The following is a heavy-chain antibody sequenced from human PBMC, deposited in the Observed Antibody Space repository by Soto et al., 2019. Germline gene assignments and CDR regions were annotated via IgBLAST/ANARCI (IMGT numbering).Heavy chain of an antibody. V-gene: IGHV3-53*01. J-gene: IGHJ6*02. CDR3: ARDYYYGSGNYYRADYYHYGMDV. D-gene: IGHD3-10*01. CDR1: GFTVTSYY. Sequence: PGGSLRLSCAASGFTVTSYYMSWVRQAPGKGLEWVPLIYTGGNTNYADSVKGRFTISRDNSKNTLYLQMNSLRAEDTAVYYCARDYYYGSGNYYRADYYHYGMDVWGQGTTVTVSS. CDR2: IYTGGNT.